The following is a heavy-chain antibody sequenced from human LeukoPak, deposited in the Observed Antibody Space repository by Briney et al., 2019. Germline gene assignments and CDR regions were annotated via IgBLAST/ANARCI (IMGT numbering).Heavy chain of an antibody. CDR1: GFTFSSYA. J-gene: IGHJ4*02. CDR2: ISGSGGST. D-gene: IGHD4-17*01. Sequence: GGSLRLSCAAYGFTFSSYAMCWVRQAPGKGLEWVSAISGSGGSTYYADSVKGRFTISRDNSKNTLYLQMNSLRAEDTAVYYCAKDEDYGDYPGYWGQGTLVTVSS. V-gene: IGHV3-23*01. CDR3: AKDEDYGDYPGY.